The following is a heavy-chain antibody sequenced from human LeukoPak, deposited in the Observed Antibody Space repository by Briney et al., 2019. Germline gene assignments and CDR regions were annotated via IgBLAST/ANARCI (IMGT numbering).Heavy chain of an antibody. D-gene: IGHD3-3*01. CDR1: GYTFTSYG. CDR2: ISAYNGNT. Sequence: ASVKVSCKASGYTFTSYGISWVRQAPGQGLEWMGWISAYNGNTNYAQKLQGRVTMTTDTSTSTAYMELRSLRSDDTAVYYCARDHQLNYDIWSGYYTGWDYYYYYMDVWGKGTTVTVSS. J-gene: IGHJ6*03. V-gene: IGHV1-18*01. CDR3: ARDHQLNYDIWSGYYTGWDYYYYYMDV.